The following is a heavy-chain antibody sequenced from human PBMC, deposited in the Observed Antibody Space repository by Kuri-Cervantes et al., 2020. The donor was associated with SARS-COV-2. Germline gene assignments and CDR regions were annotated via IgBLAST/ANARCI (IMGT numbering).Heavy chain of an antibody. J-gene: IGHJ4*02. CDR1: GFTFSSYS. D-gene: IGHD2-2*01. CDR2: ISSSSSTI. CDR3: ARGIAMAVPREYYFDY. V-gene: IGHV3-48*01. Sequence: GGSLRLSCATSGFTFSSYSMNWVRQAPGKGLEWVSYISSSSSTIYYADSVKGRFTISRDNAKNSLYLQMNSLRAEDTAVYYCARGIAMAVPREYYFDYWGQGTLVTVSS.